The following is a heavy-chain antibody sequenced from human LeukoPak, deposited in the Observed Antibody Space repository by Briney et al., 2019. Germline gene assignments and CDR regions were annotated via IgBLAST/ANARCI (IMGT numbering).Heavy chain of an antibody. CDR1: GFPFSYYA. J-gene: IGHJ4*02. Sequence: PGGSLRLSCSASGFPFSYYAMHWVRQAPGKGLEYVAAVNSNGLSTYYTDSVKGRFTVSRDNSKSTVYLQMSSLRPEDTAVYYSVKEILMTSSPFDYWGQGTLVTVSS. CDR3: VKEILMTSSPFDY. CDR2: VNSNGLST. V-gene: IGHV3-64D*06. D-gene: IGHD2-21*02.